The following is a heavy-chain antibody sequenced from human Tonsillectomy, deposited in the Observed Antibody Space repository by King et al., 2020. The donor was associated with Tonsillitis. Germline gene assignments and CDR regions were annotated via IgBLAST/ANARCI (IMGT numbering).Heavy chain of an antibody. CDR2: INPSGGST. CDR3: ARDPTTGLRPYYFDY. D-gene: IGHD4-17*01. Sequence: QLVQSGAEVKKPGASVKVSCKASGYTFTSYYMHWVRQAPGQGLEWMGIINPSGGSTSYAQKFQGRVTMTRDTSTSTVYMELSSLRSEDTAVYYCARDPTTGLRPYYFDYWGQGTLVTVSS. J-gene: IGHJ4*02. V-gene: IGHV1-46*01. CDR1: GYTFTSYY.